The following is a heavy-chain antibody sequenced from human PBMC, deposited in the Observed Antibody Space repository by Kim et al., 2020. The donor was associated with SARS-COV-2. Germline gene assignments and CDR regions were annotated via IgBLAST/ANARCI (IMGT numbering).Heavy chain of an antibody. CDR1: GGSFSGYY. D-gene: IGHD3-22*01. CDR3: ARGVVTPWNWFDP. CDR2: INHSGST. V-gene: IGHV4-34*01. J-gene: IGHJ5*02. Sequence: SETLSLTCTVYGGSFSGYYWSWIRQPPGKGLEWIGEINHSGSTNYNPSLKSRVTISVDTSKNQFSLKLSSVTAADTAVYYCARGVVTPWNWFDPWGQGTL.